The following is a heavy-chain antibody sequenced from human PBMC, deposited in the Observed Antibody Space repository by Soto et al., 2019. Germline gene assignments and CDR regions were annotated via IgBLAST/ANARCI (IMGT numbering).Heavy chain of an antibody. J-gene: IGHJ4*02. CDR1: GISFSAYW. CDR3: ASSLGATHGL. V-gene: IGHV3-7*03. D-gene: IGHD1-26*01. CDR2: IKQDGSDQ. Sequence: GGSLRLSCEASGISFSAYWMSWVRQAPGKGLEWVANIKQDGSDQYYVDSVKDRFTISRDNIKNLLYLQMTSLRAEDTAVYYCASSLGATHGLWGQGALDTVSS.